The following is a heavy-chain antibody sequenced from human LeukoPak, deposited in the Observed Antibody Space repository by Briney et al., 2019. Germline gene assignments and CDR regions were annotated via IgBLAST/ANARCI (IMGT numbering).Heavy chain of an antibody. CDR1: GFTFSSYW. CDR2: INSGGSST. J-gene: IGHJ5*02. Sequence: GGSLRLSCAASGFTFSSYWMHWVRQAPGKGLVWVSRINSGGSSTTYADSVKGRFTISRDNAKNTLYLQMNSLRVEDTAVYYCARDPLGAAAGTNWFDTWGQGTLVTVSS. V-gene: IGHV3-74*01. D-gene: IGHD6-13*01. CDR3: ARDPLGAAAGTNWFDT.